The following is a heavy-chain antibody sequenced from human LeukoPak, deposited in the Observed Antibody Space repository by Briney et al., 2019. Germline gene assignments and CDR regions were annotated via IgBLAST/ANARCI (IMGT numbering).Heavy chain of an antibody. Sequence: WASVKVSCKASGYTFTSYDINWVRQATGQGLEWMGWMNPHTGNMDYAQKFQSRVTMTSDTSISTAYMEVSSLRSEDTAVYYCARGLSTGYHSGFDSWGQGTLVTVSS. D-gene: IGHD3-9*01. V-gene: IGHV1-8*01. CDR3: ARGLSTGYHSGFDS. CDR2: MNPHTGNM. J-gene: IGHJ4*02. CDR1: GYTFTSYD.